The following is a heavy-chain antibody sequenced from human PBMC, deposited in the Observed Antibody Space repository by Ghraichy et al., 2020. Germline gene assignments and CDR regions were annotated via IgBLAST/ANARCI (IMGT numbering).Heavy chain of an antibody. CDR3: AKGSTSAKDYYGMDV. CDR1: GFTFTSHA. V-gene: IGHV3-23*01. J-gene: IGHJ6*02. Sequence: LSLTCVASGFTFTSHAMTWVRQAPGKGLEWVSSISASGATPYYGPSASGRFTISKDNSKKTVYLQLNSLRAEDTAIYFCAKGSTSAKDYYGMDVWGQGTTVTVS. CDR2: ISASGATP. D-gene: IGHD2/OR15-2a*01.